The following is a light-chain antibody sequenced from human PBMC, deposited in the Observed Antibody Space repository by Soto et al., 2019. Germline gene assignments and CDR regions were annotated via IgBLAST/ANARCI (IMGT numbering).Light chain of an antibody. CDR2: AAS. CDR1: QSISSH. J-gene: IGKJ1*01. V-gene: IGKV1-39*01. Sequence: DIQMTQSPSSLSASVGDRVSITCRASQSISSHLNWYQQKPGKAPKLLIYAASSLQSGVPSRFSGSGSGTDFTLTISSLQPEDFETYYCQQSYTTSWTFGQGTKVDIK. CDR3: QQSYTTSWT.